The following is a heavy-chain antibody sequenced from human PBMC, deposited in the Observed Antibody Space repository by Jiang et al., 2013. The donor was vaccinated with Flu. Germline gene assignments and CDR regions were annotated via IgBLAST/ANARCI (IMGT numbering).Heavy chain of an antibody. V-gene: IGHV3-11*06. J-gene: IGHJ6*04. Sequence: QLVESGGGLVKPGGSLRLSCAASGFTFSDYYMSWIRQAPGKGLEWVSYISSSSSYTNYADSVKGRFTISRDNAKNSLYLQMNSLRAEDTAVYYCARESGEGFGEFFSGCEDVWGKGTTVTVSS. CDR3: ARESGEGFGEFFSGCEDV. D-gene: IGHD3-10*01. CDR1: GFTFSDYY. CDR2: ISSSSSYT.